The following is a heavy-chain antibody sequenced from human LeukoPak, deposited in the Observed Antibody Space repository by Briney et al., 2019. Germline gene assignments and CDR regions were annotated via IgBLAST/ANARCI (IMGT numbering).Heavy chain of an antibody. D-gene: IGHD6-13*01. V-gene: IGHV1-18*01. CDR2: ISAYNGNT. J-gene: IGHJ6*02. CDR3: ARARGIAAYYYYYGMDV. Sequence: ASVKVSCKASGGTFSSYAISWVRQAPGQGLEWMGWISAYNGNTNYAQKLQGRVTMTTDTSTSTAYMELRSLRSDDTAVYYCARARGIAAYYYYYGMDVWGQGTTVTVSS. CDR1: GGTFSSYA.